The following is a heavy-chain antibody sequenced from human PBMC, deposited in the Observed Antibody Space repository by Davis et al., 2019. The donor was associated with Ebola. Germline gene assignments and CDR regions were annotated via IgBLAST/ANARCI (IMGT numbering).Heavy chain of an antibody. Sequence: GESLKISCAASGFTFSSYAMSWVRQAPGKGLEWVSAISGSGGSTYYADFVKGRFTISRDNSKNTLYLQMNSLRAEDTAVYYCAKPHDYGDLSHFDYWGQGILVTVSS. J-gene: IGHJ4*02. V-gene: IGHV3-23*01. CDR1: GFTFSSYA. CDR3: AKPHDYGDLSHFDY. CDR2: ISGSGGST. D-gene: IGHD4-17*01.